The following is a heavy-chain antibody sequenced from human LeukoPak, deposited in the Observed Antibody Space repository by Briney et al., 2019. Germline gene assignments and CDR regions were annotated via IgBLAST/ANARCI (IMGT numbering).Heavy chain of an antibody. D-gene: IGHD3-10*01. CDR3: ARDLTYYYGSGSYYDY. V-gene: IGHV4-59*01. CDR2: IYDSGSA. Sequence: SETLSLTCTVSGGSISTYYWSWIRQSPGKGLEWIAYIYDSGSANYNPSLKSRVTISVDTSKNQFSLKLSSVTAADTAVYYCARDLTYYYGSGSYYDYWGQGTLVTVSS. CDR1: GGSISTYY. J-gene: IGHJ4*02.